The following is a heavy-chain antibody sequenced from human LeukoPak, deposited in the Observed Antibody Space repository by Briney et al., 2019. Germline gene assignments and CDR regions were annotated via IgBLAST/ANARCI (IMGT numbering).Heavy chain of an antibody. J-gene: IGHJ2*01. Sequence: GSLRLSCAASGFTFSSYSMNWIRQPPGKGLEWIGYIYYSGSVNYNPSLKSRVTISVDTSKDQFSLKLSSVTAADTAIYYCARGGLVTAIRTDWYFDPWGRGTLVTVSS. V-gene: IGHV4-59*08. D-gene: IGHD2-21*02. CDR1: GFTFSSYS. CDR3: ARGGLVTAIRTDWYFDP. CDR2: IYYSGSV.